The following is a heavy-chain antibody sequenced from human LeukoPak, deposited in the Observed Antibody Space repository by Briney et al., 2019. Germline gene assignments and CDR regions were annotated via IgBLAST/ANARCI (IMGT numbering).Heavy chain of an antibody. V-gene: IGHV3-21*01. CDR3: ARGASRADY. CDR1: GFTFRSYN. Sequence: GGSLRLSCAASGFTFRSYNMNWVRQAPGKRPEWVSSISSSSSYIYYADSVKGRFTISRDNAKNSLYLQMSSLRAEDTALYYCARGASRADYWGQGTLATVSS. CDR2: ISSSSSYI. J-gene: IGHJ4*02.